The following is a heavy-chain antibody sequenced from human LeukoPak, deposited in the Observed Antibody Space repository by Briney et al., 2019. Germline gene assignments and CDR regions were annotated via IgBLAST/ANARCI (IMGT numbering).Heavy chain of an antibody. CDR3: ARAAEYDSSGYPEYDAFDI. CDR2: INPSSGST. D-gene: IGHD3-22*01. J-gene: IGHJ3*02. CDR1: GYTFTSYF. V-gene: IGHV1-46*01. Sequence: ASVKVSCKASGYTFTSYFMHWVRQAPGQGLEWMGVINPSSGSTTYSQKFQGRVTMTRDTSTSTVYMDLSSLSSEDTAVYYCARAAEYDSSGYPEYDAFDIWGQGTMVTVSS.